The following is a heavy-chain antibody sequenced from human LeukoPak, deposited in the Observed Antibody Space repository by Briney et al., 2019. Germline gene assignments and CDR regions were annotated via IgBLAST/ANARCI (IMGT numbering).Heavy chain of an antibody. V-gene: IGHV3-30*02. CDR1: RFSFSSFD. Sequence: GGSLRLSCAASRFSFSSFDMRCVRQAPGKGLELVTFMRFDGSNKYYAECGKGRFTISRDNSTNTLYLQMSSLRPEDTVVYYCARQIGVSIDYWGQGTLVTVSS. J-gene: IGHJ4*02. CDR2: MRFDGSNK. CDR3: ARQIGVSIDY. D-gene: IGHD5/OR15-5a*01.